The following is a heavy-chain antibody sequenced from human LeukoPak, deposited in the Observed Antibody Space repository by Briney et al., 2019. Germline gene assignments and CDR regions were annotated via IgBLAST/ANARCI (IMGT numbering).Heavy chain of an antibody. CDR3: ARDPAYDFWSGYYTDY. J-gene: IGHJ4*02. CDR2: IKQDGSEK. CDR1: GFTFSSYW. V-gene: IGHV3-7*01. Sequence: PGGSLRLSCAASGFTFSSYWMSWVRQAPGRGLEWVADIKQDGSEKYYVDSVKGRFTISRDNAKNSLYLRMNSLRAEDTAVYYCARDPAYDFWSGYYTDYWGQGTLVTVPS. D-gene: IGHD3-3*01.